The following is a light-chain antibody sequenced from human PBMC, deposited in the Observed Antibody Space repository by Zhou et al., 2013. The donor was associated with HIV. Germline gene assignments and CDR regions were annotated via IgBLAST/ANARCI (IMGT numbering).Light chain of an antibody. V-gene: IGKV1-39*01. CDR1: QSIDSY. CDR2: SAS. J-gene: IGKJ4*01. Sequence: DIQMTQSPSSLSASVGDRVTISCRASQSIDSYVNWYQQRPGKAPKLLIYSASSLQSGVPSRFSGSGSGTDFTLTISSLQPEDFATYYCEQSYSTPRTFGGGTKVEIK. CDR3: EQSYSTPRT.